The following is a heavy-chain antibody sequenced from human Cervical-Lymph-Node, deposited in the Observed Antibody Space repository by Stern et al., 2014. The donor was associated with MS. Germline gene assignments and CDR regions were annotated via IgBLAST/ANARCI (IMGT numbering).Heavy chain of an antibody. D-gene: IGHD3-3*01. Sequence: QMQLVQSGAEVKKPGSSVQVSCKTSGGTFSNSAFSWIRQAPGQGLEWMGGIIPIVGTATYAQRFQGRVTITAHESASTAYMELSSLRSEDTALYYCARSAGYYSAMDVWGQGTTVTVSS. CDR3: ARSAGYYSAMDV. V-gene: IGHV1-69*01. J-gene: IGHJ6*02. CDR1: GGTFSNSA. CDR2: IIPIVGTA.